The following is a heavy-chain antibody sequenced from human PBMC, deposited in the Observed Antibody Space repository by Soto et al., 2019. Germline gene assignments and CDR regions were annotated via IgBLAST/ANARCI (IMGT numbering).Heavy chain of an antibody. CDR3: AREDILGARSFDY. Sequence: GGSLRLSCVASGFTFSSYSVNWVRQAPGKGLEWVSYISSGSKTIYYADSVKGRFTVSRDNAKNSQFLQMNSLRDEDTAVYYCAREDILGARSFDYWGQGTLVTVSS. D-gene: IGHD1-26*01. J-gene: IGHJ4*02. CDR1: GFTFSSYS. V-gene: IGHV3-48*02. CDR2: ISSGSKTI.